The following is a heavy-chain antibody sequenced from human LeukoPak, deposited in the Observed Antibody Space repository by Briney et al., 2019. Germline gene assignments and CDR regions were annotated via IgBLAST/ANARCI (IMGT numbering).Heavy chain of an antibody. Sequence: PSETLSLTCTVSGGSISSSSYYWGWIRQPPGKGLEWIGSIYYSGSTYYNPSLKSRVTISVDTSKNQFSLKLSSVTAADTAVYYCAGAQSAQSGGFGELFDYWGQGTLVTVSS. CDR1: GGSISSSSYY. D-gene: IGHD3-10*01. V-gene: IGHV4-39*01. J-gene: IGHJ4*02. CDR2: IYYSGST. CDR3: AGAQSAQSGGFGELFDY.